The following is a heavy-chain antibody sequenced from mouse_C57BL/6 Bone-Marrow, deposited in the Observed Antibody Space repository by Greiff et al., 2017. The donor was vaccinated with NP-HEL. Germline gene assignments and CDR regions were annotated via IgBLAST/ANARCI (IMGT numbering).Heavy chain of an antibody. CDR2: IYPRSGNT. Sequence: QVQLQQSGAELARPGASVKLSCKASGYTFTSYGISWVKQRTGQGLEWIGEIYPRSGNTYYNEKFKGTATLTADKSSSTASMELRSLTYEDSAVSFCARGEELCLRRRGLDYWGQGTTLTVSS. J-gene: IGHJ2*01. CDR1: GYTFTSYG. CDR3: ARGEELCLRRRGLDY. V-gene: IGHV1-81*01. D-gene: IGHD1-1*02.